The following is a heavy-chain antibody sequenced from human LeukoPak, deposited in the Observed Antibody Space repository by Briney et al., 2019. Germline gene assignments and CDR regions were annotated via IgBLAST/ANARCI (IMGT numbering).Heavy chain of an antibody. J-gene: IGHJ4*02. CDR1: GFTFSSYW. D-gene: IGHD3/OR15-3a*01. CDR3: ARDGLGSAFDY. Sequence: GGSLRLSCAASGFTFSSYWTTWVRQAPGKGLEWVANIKQDGSEEYYVDSVKGRFTISRDNAKNSLYLQMNSLRAEDTAVYYCARDGLGSAFDYWGQGTLVTVSS. CDR2: IKQDGSEE. V-gene: IGHV3-7*01.